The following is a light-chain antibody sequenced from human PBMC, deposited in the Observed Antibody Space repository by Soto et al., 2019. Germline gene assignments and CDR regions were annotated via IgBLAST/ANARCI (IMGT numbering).Light chain of an antibody. CDR1: QSIRSW. J-gene: IGKJ1*01. Sequence: DIQMTQSPSTLSASVGDRVTITCRASQSIRSWLAWYQQKPGKAPKLLIYDASSLESGVPSRFSGSGSGTEFPLTISSLQPDDFATYYCQQYNSYPTTFGQGTKVEIK. V-gene: IGKV1-5*01. CDR3: QQYNSYPTT. CDR2: DAS.